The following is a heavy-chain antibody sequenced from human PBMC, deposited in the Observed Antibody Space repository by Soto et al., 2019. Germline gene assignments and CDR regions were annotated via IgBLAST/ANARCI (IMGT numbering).Heavy chain of an antibody. V-gene: IGHV1-8*01. J-gene: IGHJ4*02. Sequence: QVQLVQSGAEVKKPGASVKVSCKASGYTFTSYDINWVRQATGQGLEWMGWMNPNSGKKGYAKKFQGRGTKTRNTSISTAYMELSSLRSEDTAVYYCATTLYGDNVDYWGQGTLVTVSS. CDR1: GYTFTSYD. D-gene: IGHD4-17*01. CDR2: MNPNSGKK. CDR3: ATTLYGDNVDY.